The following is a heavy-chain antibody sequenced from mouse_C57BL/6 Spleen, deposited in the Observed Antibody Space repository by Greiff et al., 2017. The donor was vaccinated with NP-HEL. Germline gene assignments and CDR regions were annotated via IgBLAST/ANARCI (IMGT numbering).Heavy chain of an antibody. CDR2: IYPGDGDT. D-gene: IGHD2-3*01. CDR1: GYAFSSSW. J-gene: IGHJ1*03. V-gene: IGHV1-82*01. Sequence: LKQSGPELVKPGASVKISCKASGYAFSSSWMNWVKQRPGKGLEWIGRIYPGDGDTNYNGKFKGKATLTADKSSSTAYMQLSSLTSEDSAVYFCARVDGYYWYFDVWGTGTTVTVAS. CDR3: ARVDGYYWYFDV.